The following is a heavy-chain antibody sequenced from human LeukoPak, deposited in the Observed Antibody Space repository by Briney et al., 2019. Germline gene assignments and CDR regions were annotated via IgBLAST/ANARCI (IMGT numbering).Heavy chain of an antibody. CDR1: GYTFTSYG. CDR3: ARTWFGEFPSWDY. CDR2: ISAYNGNT. D-gene: IGHD3-10*01. Sequence: GASVTVSCKASGYTFTSYGISWVRQAPGQGREGMGWISAYNGNTNYAQKLQGRVTMTTDTSTSTAYMELRSLRSDDTAVYYCARTWFGEFPSWDYWGQGTLVTVSS. V-gene: IGHV1-18*04. J-gene: IGHJ4*02.